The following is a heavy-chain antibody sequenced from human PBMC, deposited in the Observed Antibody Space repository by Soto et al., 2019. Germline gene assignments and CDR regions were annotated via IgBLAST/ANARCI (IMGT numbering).Heavy chain of an antibody. CDR2: INPSGGST. V-gene: IGHV1-46*01. CDR1: GYTFTSYY. J-gene: IGHJ6*02. Sequence: QVQLVQSGAEVKKPGASVKVSCKASGYTFTSYYMHWVRQAPGQGLEWMGIINPSGGSTSYAQRFMGRGTMTRDTSTSTVYMELSSLRSQDTAVYYCATERVENCSGGSVYTLNHYGMDVWGQGTTVTVSS. D-gene: IGHD2-15*01. CDR3: ATERVENCSGGSVYTLNHYGMDV.